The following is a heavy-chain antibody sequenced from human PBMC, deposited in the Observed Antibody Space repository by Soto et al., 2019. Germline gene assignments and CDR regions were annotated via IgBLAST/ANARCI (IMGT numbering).Heavy chain of an antibody. CDR1: GFTFRNFE. Sequence: EVQLVESGGDLVQPGGSLRLSCAASGFTFRNFEMNWVRQVPGKGLEWISYISSSGSKTYYADSVKGRFTISRDNTKDSLFLQMNSLSAEDTGVYYCARDSIAAPNWCDPWGQGTLVTVSS. J-gene: IGHJ5*02. V-gene: IGHV3-48*03. CDR2: ISSSGSKT. CDR3: ARDSIAAPNWCDP. D-gene: IGHD6-6*01.